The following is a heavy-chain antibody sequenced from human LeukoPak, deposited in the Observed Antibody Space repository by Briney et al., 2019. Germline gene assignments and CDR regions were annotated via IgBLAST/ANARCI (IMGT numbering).Heavy chain of an antibody. Sequence: ASVKVSCKASGYTFTGYYMHWVRQAPGQGLEWMGWINPNSGGTNYAQKFQGRVTMTRDTSTSTVYMELSSLRSEDTAVYYCAREVRGVTDPYYYYYYMDVWGKGTTVTISS. D-gene: IGHD3-10*01. CDR1: GYTFTGYY. V-gene: IGHV1-2*02. CDR3: AREVRGVTDPYYYYYYMDV. J-gene: IGHJ6*03. CDR2: INPNSGGT.